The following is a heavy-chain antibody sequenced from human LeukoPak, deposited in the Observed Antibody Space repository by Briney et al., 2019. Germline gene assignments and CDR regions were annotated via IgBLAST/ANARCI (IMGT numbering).Heavy chain of an antibody. Sequence: GGSLRLSCAASGFTFSTYEMNWVRQAPGKGLEWVSYINAFGSTIYYADSVKGRFTISRDNAKNSLYLQMNSLRADDTAVYYCARLITFDSWGQGTLSPSP. CDR2: INAFGSTI. J-gene: IGHJ4*02. D-gene: IGHD3-10*01. V-gene: IGHV3-48*03. CDR1: GFTFSTYE. CDR3: ARLITFDS.